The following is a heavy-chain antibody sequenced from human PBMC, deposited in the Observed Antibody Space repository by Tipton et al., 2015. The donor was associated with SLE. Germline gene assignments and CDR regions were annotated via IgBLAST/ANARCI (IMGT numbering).Heavy chain of an antibody. J-gene: IGHJ4*02. CDR1: GGSISSHY. V-gene: IGHV4-59*11. CDR3: ARGVDEYGYYFDY. D-gene: IGHD4-17*01. Sequence: TLSLTCTVSGGSISSHYWSWIRQPPGKGLEWIGYIYYTGSTNYNPSLKSRVTISIDTPKTQFSLKLTSVTAADTAVYYCARGVDEYGYYFDYWGQGTLVTVSS. CDR2: IYYTGST.